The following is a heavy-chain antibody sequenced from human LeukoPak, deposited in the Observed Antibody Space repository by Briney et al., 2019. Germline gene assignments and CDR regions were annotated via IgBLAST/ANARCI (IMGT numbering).Heavy chain of an antibody. CDR3: ARRQTDHYFDY. V-gene: IGHV4-61*01. J-gene: IGHJ4*02. D-gene: IGHD1-14*01. CDR1: GGSISNGSYY. Sequence: SETLSLTCTVSGGSISNGSYYWSWIRQPPGKGLEWIGYIYYSGSTNYNPSLKSRVTISVDTSKNQFSLKLSSVTAADTAVYYCARRQTDHYFDYWGQGTLVTVSS. CDR2: IYYSGST.